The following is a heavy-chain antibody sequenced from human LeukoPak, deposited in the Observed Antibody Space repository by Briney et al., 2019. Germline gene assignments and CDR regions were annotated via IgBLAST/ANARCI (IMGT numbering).Heavy chain of an antibody. CDR2: ISRDGGRT. CDR1: HFTFDDYA. D-gene: IGHD5-18*01. J-gene: IGHJ4*02. CDR3: AKGGGDTAMAMDY. Sequence: GGSLTLSCAASHFTFDDYAMHWVRQAPGKGLEWVSLISRDGGRTYYADSVKGRFTISRGNSKNSLFLQMTRLSAEDTAFYYCAKGGGDTAMAMDYWGQGTLVTVSS. V-gene: IGHV3-43D*03.